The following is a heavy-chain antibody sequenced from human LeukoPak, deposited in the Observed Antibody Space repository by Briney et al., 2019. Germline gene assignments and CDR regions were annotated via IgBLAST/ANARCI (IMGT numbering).Heavy chain of an antibody. V-gene: IGHV4-34*01. CDR1: GGSFSGYY. Sequence: SETLSLTCAVYGGSFSGYYWSWLRQPPGKGLEWIGEINHSGSTNYNPSLKSRVTISVDTSKNQFSLKLSSVTAADTAVYYCARVPHPGGKARKPYAGIWGQGTMVTVSS. CDR3: ARVPHPGGKARKPYAGI. D-gene: IGHD4-23*01. CDR2: INHSGST. J-gene: IGHJ3*02.